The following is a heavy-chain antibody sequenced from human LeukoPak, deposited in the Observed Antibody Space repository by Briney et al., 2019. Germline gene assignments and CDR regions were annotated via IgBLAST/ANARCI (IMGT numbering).Heavy chain of an antibody. CDR3: ARQKPAPGTYYFDH. CDR1: GGSISSGDYY. V-gene: IGHV4-30-4*02. Sequence: SETLSLTCTVSGGSISSGDYYWSWIRQPPGKGLEWIGYIYYSGSTYYNPSLKSRVTMALDTSQRQFSLTLTSVTTADTAVYYCARQKPAPGTYYFDHWGHGTLVTVSS. J-gene: IGHJ4*01. D-gene: IGHD6-13*01. CDR2: IYYSGST.